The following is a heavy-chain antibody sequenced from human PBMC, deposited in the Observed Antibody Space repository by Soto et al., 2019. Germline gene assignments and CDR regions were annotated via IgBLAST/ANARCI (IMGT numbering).Heavy chain of an antibody. J-gene: IGHJ4*02. CDR1: GYTFTNYY. CDR3: AGVSSWSCFDH. V-gene: IGHV1-46*01. D-gene: IGHD6-13*01. CDR2: INPSGGST. Sequence: QVQLVQSGAEVKKPGASVKVSCKASGYTFTNYYIHWVRQAPGQGLEWMGIINPSGGSTSYAQKFQGRVTMTRDTSTSTVYMELSSLRSEDTAVYYCAGVSSWSCFDHWGQGALVTVSS.